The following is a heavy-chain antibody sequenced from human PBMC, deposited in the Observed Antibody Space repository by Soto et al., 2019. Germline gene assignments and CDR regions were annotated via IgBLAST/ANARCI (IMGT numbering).Heavy chain of an antibody. CDR3: ARDRRYYDSSGYSSFDY. Sequence: LSLTCTVSGGSISSGGYYWSWIRQHPGKGLEWIGYIYYSGSTYYNPSLKSRVTISVDTSKNQFSLKLSSVTAADTAVYYCARDRRYYDSSGYSSFDYWGQGTLVTVSS. CDR2: IYYSGST. CDR1: GGSISSGGYY. J-gene: IGHJ4*02. D-gene: IGHD3-22*01. V-gene: IGHV4-31*03.